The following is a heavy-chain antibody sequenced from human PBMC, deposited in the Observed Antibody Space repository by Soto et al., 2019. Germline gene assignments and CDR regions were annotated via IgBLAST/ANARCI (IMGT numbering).Heavy chain of an antibody. CDR2: IWYDGSNK. J-gene: IGHJ6*02. CDR3: ARDYDILTGYYPPSWYYGMDV. V-gene: IGHV3-33*01. Sequence: PGGSLRLSCAASGFTFSSYGMHWVRQAPGKGLEWVAVIWYDGSNKYYADSVKGRFTISRDNSKNTLYLQMNSLRAEDTAVYYCARDYDILTGYYPPSWYYGMDVWGQGTTVTVSS. D-gene: IGHD3-9*01. CDR1: GFTFSSYG.